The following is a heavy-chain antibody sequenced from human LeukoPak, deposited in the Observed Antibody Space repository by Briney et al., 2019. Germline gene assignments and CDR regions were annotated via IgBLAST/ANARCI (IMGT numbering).Heavy chain of an antibody. D-gene: IGHD2-15*01. CDR3: ARLLLSSYYYYYGMDV. CDR2: IYYSGST. V-gene: IGHV4-59*08. CDR1: GGSISSYY. Sequence: SETLSLTCTVSGGSISSYYWSWIRQPPGKGLEWIGYIYYSGSTNYNPSLKSRVTISVDTSKNQFSLKLSSVTAADTAVYYCARLLLSSYYYYYGMDVWGQGTTVTVSS. J-gene: IGHJ6*02.